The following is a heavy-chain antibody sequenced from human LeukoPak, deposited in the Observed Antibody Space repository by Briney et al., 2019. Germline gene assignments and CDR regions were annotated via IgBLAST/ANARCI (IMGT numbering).Heavy chain of an antibody. CDR1: GFTFDDFG. Sequence: PGGSLRLSCAASGFTFDDFGMHWVRQAPGKGLEWVSGISWNSGSIDYADSVKGRFTISRDNAKNSLYLQMHSLRPEDTVLYYCAEDRAYYDSQDAFDVWGQGTMVTLSS. CDR3: AEDRAYYDSQDAFDV. V-gene: IGHV3-9*01. CDR2: ISWNSGSI. D-gene: IGHD3-22*01. J-gene: IGHJ3*01.